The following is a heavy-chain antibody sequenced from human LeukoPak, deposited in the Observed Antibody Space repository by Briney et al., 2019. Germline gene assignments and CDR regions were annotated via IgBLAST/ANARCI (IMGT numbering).Heavy chain of an antibody. CDR3: ARDRWLDDSSGRALDY. CDR1: GGSFSGYY. CDR2: IYYSGST. J-gene: IGHJ4*02. V-gene: IGHV4-59*12. Sequence: TSETLSLTCAVYGGSFSGYYWSWIRQPPGKGLEWIGYIYYSGSTNYNPSLKSRVTMSVDTSKNQFSLKLSSVTAADTAVYYCARDRWLDDSSGRALDYWGQGTLVTVSS. D-gene: IGHD3-22*01.